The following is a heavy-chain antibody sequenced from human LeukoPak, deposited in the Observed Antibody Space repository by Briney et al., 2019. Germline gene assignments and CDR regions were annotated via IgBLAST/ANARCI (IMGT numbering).Heavy chain of an antibody. V-gene: IGHV3-23*01. CDR3: AKPPGSGWYRFDY. J-gene: IGHJ4*02. D-gene: IGHD6-19*01. Sequence: SGGSLRLSCAASGFTFSSYAMSWVRQAPGKGLEWVSAISGSGGSTYYADSVKGRFTISRDNSKNTLYLQMNSLRAEDTAVYYCAKPPGSGWYRFDYWGQGTLVTVSS. CDR2: ISGSGGST. CDR1: GFTFSSYA.